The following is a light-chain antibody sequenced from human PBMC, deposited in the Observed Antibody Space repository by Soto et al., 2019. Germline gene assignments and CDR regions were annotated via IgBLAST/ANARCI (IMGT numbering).Light chain of an antibody. V-gene: IGKV3D-20*01. CDR2: DAS. CDR3: QQYGTSRWT. J-gene: IGKJ1*01. CDR1: QNVSNSY. Sequence: EIVLTQSPATLSLSPGERATLSCGASQNVSNSYLAWYQQKPGLAPRLLTYDASSRAIGIPDRFSGSGSGADFTLTISRLEPEDFAVYYCQQYGTSRWTFGQGTKVEIK.